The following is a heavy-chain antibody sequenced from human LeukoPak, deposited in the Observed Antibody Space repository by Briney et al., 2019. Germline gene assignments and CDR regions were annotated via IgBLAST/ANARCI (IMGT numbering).Heavy chain of an antibody. CDR2: ISGSGGST. J-gene: IGHJ4*02. V-gene: IGHV3-23*01. Sequence: PGGSLRLSCAASGFTFSSYSMNWVRQAPGKGLEWVSAISGSGGSTYYADSVKGRFTISRDNSKNTLYLQMNSLRAEDTAVYYCASRHCSGGGCYSAGADPFDYWGQGTLVTVSS. CDR1: GFTFSSYS. D-gene: IGHD2-15*01. CDR3: ASRHCSGGGCYSAGADPFDY.